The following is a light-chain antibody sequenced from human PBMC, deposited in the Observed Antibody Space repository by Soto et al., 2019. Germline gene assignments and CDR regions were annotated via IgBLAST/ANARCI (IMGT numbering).Light chain of an antibody. CDR1: SSNIGSNI. J-gene: IGLJ3*02. Sequence: QSVLTQPPSASGTPGQRVTISCSGSSSNIGSNIVNWYQQLPGTAPKLLIYNNNQRPSGAPDRFSGSKSGTSASLAISGLQSEDEAHYYCATWDDSLNGWVFGGGTKLTVL. CDR3: ATWDDSLNGWV. V-gene: IGLV1-44*01. CDR2: NNN.